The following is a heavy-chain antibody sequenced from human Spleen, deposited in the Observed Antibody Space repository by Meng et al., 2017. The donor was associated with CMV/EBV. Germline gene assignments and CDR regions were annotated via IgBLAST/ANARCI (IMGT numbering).Heavy chain of an antibody. J-gene: IGHJ4*02. Sequence: LTFTVSGGSMNNYYWGWLRQPPGKGLEWIGYSYYSGSTNYNPSLKSRVTISVDTSKNQFSLKLSSVTAADTAVYYCARDRYDVGATDYWGQGTLVTVSS. D-gene: IGHD1-26*01. CDR1: GGSMNNYY. V-gene: IGHV4-59*01. CDR2: SYYSGST. CDR3: ARDRYDVGATDY.